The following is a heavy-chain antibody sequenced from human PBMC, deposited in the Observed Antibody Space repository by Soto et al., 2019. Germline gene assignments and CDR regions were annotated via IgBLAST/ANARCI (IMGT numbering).Heavy chain of an antibody. Sequence: GGSLRLSCAASGFTFSSYAMSWVRQAPGKGLEWVSAISGSGGSTYYAESVKGRFTISRDNSKNTLYLQMNSLRAEDTAVYYCAKDGHYDILTGYPSDPFYFDYWGQGTLVTVSS. D-gene: IGHD3-9*01. CDR3: AKDGHYDILTGYPSDPFYFDY. CDR2: ISGSGGST. J-gene: IGHJ4*02. V-gene: IGHV3-23*01. CDR1: GFTFSSYA.